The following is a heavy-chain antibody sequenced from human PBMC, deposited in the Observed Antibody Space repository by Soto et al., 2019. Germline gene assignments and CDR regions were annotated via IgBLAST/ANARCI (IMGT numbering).Heavy chain of an antibody. CDR2: INTYKGNI. Sequence: QVQLVQSGAEVKKPGASVRVSCKSSGYTFTDYGITWVRQATGQGLEWMGWINTYKGNINYAQRLQGRVTMTTDTSRSTAYMELRSLTSDDTAVYYCARERGGYKHFDYWGQGALVTVSS. V-gene: IGHV1-18*01. J-gene: IGHJ4*02. CDR1: GYTFTDYG. D-gene: IGHD1-26*01. CDR3: ARERGGYKHFDY.